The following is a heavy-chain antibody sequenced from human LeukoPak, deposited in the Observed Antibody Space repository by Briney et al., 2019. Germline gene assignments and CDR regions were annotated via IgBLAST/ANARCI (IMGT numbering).Heavy chain of an antibody. J-gene: IGHJ5*02. V-gene: IGHV4-59*01. D-gene: IGHD5-24*01. Sequence: SETLSLTCTVSGGSINNYYWNWIRQPPGKGLEWIGYIYYTGNTNYNPSLKSRVTILVDTSKNQFSLKLSSVTAADTAVYYCARDRLQLQSWGQGTLVTVSS. CDR2: IYYTGNT. CDR3: ARDRLQLQS. CDR1: GGSINNYY.